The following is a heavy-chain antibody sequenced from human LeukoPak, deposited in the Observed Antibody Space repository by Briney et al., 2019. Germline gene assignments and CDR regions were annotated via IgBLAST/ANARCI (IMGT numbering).Heavy chain of an antibody. Sequence: SETLSLTCIVSGPSISTYHWSWIRQSAEKGLEWIGRAHSDGTTNYNPSIKSRVTMSIDTSKNQLSLKLTSVTAADAAVYYCARDGLYTYGYSYFDYWGQGTLVTVSS. D-gene: IGHD5-18*01. CDR1: GPSISTYH. J-gene: IGHJ4*02. V-gene: IGHV4-4*07. CDR3: ARDGLYTYGYSYFDY. CDR2: AHSDGTT.